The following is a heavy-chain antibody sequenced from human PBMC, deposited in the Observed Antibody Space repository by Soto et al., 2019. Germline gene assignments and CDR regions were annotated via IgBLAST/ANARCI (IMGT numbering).Heavy chain of an antibody. CDR1: GFTFSSYG. CDR3: AKQAADYDFWSGYYPLGYYYYYGMDV. CDR2: ISYDGSNK. D-gene: IGHD3-3*01. V-gene: IGHV3-30*18. Sequence: GGSLRLSCAASGFTFSSYGMHWVRQAPGKGLEWVAVISYDGSNKYYADSVKGRFTISRDNSKNTLYLQMNSLRAEDTAVYYCAKQAADYDFWSGYYPLGYYYYYGMDVWGQGTTVTVSS. J-gene: IGHJ6*02.